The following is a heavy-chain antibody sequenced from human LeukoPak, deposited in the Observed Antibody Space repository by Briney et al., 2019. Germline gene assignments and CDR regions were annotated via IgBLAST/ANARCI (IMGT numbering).Heavy chain of an antibody. CDR2: ISYDGSNK. CDR3: ARDVEQWLIPAGAFDI. V-gene: IGHV3-30-3*01. Sequence: GGSLRLSCAASGFTFSSYAMHWVRQAPGKGLEWVAVISYDGSNKYYADSVKGRFTISRDNSENTLYLQMNSLRAEDTAVYYCARDVEQWLIPAGAFDIWGQGTMVTVSS. J-gene: IGHJ3*02. CDR1: GFTFSSYA. D-gene: IGHD6-19*01.